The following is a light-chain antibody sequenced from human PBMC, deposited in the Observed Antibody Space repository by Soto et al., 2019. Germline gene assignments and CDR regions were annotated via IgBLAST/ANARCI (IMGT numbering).Light chain of an antibody. CDR2: DAS. V-gene: IGKV3-15*01. CDR3: QQYNNWPPPCT. J-gene: IGKJ1*01. Sequence: EIVLTQSPATLSVSPGDRATLSYRASQSVGSNLAWFQQKPGQAPRLLIYDASARATGIPDRFSGSGFRTEFTRTITSLQSEEFALYYCQQYNNWPPPCTFGQGTKVDI. CDR1: QSVGSN.